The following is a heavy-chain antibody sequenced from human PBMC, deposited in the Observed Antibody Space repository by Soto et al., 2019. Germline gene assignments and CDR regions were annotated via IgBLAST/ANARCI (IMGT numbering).Heavy chain of an antibody. Sequence: GASVKVSCKASGYTFTGYYMHWVRQAPGQGLEWMGWINPNSGGTNYAQKFQGWVTMTRDTSISTAYMELSRLGSDDTAVYYCARGIVAIPNWFDPWGQGTLVTVSS. CDR2: INPNSGGT. CDR3: ARGIVAIPNWFDP. D-gene: IGHD3-22*01. J-gene: IGHJ5*02. V-gene: IGHV1-2*04. CDR1: GYTFTGYY.